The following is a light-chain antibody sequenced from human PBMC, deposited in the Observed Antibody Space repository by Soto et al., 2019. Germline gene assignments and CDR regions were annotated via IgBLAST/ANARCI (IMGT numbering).Light chain of an antibody. CDR2: AAS. CDR1: QTISNT. Sequence: EVVMTQSPAPLSVSPGERVTLSCRANQTISNTLAWYQQKPGQAPRLLIYAASTRATGVPARFSGSGSGTEFTLTISSLQSEDFTIYYCQYYNNWLGTFGGGTKVEIK. J-gene: IGKJ4*01. V-gene: IGKV3-15*01. CDR3: QYYNNWLGT.